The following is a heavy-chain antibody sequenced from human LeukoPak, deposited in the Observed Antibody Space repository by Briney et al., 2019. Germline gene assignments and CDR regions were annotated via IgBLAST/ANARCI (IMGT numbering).Heavy chain of an antibody. CDR2: MRSKANNYAT. V-gene: IGHV3-73*01. CDR1: GFSFSGSA. J-gene: IGHJ5*02. Sequence: GGSLKLSCAASGFSFSGSAMHWVRQTPGKGLEWVGRMRSKANNYATHYASSVYGRFSISRDDSANARYLEMNSPKTEDTAVYYCTSQAGYSSSWETWGQGTLVTVSS. D-gene: IGHD6-13*01. CDR3: TSQAGYSSSWET.